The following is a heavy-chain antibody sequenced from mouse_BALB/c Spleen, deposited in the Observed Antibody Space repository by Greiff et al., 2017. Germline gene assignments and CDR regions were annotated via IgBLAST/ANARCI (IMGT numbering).Heavy chain of an antibody. V-gene: IGHV5-9-3*01. Sequence: EVQGVESGGGLVKPGGSLKLSCAASGFTFSSYAMSWVRQTPEKRLEWVATISSGGSYTYYPDSVKGRFTISRDNAKNTLYLQMSSLRSEDTAMYYCARPLDYGSSSWYFDVWGAGTTVTVSS. D-gene: IGHD1-1*01. CDR3: ARPLDYGSSSWYFDV. CDR1: GFTFSSYA. J-gene: IGHJ1*01. CDR2: ISSGGSYT.